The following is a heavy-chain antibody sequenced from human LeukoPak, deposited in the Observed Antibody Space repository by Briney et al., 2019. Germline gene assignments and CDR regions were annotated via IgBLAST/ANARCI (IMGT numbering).Heavy chain of an antibody. V-gene: IGHV3-11*04. CDR3: ARDVPGDYYYYMDV. Sequence: PGGSLRLSCAVSGFTFSDTYMTWIRQAPGKGLESLSYISPSGTDISYADSVKGRFTISRDNAKNSLYLQMNSLRAEDTAVYYCARDVPGDYYYYMDVWGKGTTVTVSS. CDR2: ISPSGTDI. J-gene: IGHJ6*03. CDR1: GFTFSDTY.